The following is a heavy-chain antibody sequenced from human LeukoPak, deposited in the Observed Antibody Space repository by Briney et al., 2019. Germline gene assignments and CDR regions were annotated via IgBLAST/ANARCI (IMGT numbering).Heavy chain of an antibody. J-gene: IGHJ3*02. CDR2: ISSSSSTI. CDR3: AREYELITFGGVIVSGAFDI. D-gene: IGHD3-16*02. Sequence: PGGSLRLSCAASGFTFSSYSMNWVRQAPGKGLEWVSYISSSSSTIYYADSVKGRFTISRDNAKNSLYLQMNSLRAEDTAVYYCAREYELITFGGVIVSGAFDIWGQGTMVTVSS. CDR1: GFTFSSYS. V-gene: IGHV3-48*01.